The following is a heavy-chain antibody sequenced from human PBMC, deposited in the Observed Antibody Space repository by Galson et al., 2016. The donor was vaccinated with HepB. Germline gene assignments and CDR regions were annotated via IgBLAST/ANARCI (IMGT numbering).Heavy chain of an antibody. V-gene: IGHV1-18*01. CDR1: GYTFTTSG. J-gene: IGHJ1*01. CDR3: ARDPGSFYYDNSEGAFQH. CDR2: ISGYNGDT. D-gene: IGHD3-22*01. Sequence: SVKVSCKASGYTFTTSGISWVRQAPGQGLEWMGWISGYNGDTNYAQQFQGRVTMTTDTSTTTAYMDLRGLRSDDTAVYYCARDPGSFYYDNSEGAFQHWGQGTLVTVSS.